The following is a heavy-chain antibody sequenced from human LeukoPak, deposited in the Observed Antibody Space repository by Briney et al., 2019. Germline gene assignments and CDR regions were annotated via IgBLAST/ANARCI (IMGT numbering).Heavy chain of an antibody. Sequence: ASVKVSCKASGYTFTSYQMHWVRQAPGQGLEWMGIIKPSDGSTSYAQKFQGRVTMTRDTSTSTVYMELSSLRSEDTAVYYCARGQTSSWYYFDYWGQGTPVTVS. CDR1: GYTFTSYQ. V-gene: IGHV1-46*01. CDR3: ARGQTSSWYYFDY. J-gene: IGHJ4*02. D-gene: IGHD6-13*01. CDR2: IKPSDGST.